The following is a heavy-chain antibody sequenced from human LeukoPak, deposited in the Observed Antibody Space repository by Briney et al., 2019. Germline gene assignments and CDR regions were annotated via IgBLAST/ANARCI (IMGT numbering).Heavy chain of an antibody. Sequence: PSETLSLTCAVYGGSFSGYYWSWIRQPPGKGLEWIGEINHIGSTNYNPSLKSRVTISVDTSKNQFSLKLSSVTAADTAVYYCARGPRIDPYSSGWYGWFDPWGQGTLVTVSS. D-gene: IGHD6-19*01. CDR2: INHIGST. J-gene: IGHJ5*02. CDR3: ARGPRIDPYSSGWYGWFDP. V-gene: IGHV4-34*01. CDR1: GGSFSGYY.